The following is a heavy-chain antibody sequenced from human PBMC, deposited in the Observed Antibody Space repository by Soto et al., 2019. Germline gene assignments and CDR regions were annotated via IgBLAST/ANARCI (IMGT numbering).Heavy chain of an antibody. J-gene: IGHJ5*02. CDR3: AISGSKNMVRGVIILNNWFDP. Sequence: SETLSLTCTVSGGSISSYYWSWIRQPPGKGLEWIGYIYYSGSTNYNPSLKSRVTISVDTSKNQFSLKLSSVTAADTAVYYCAISGSKNMVRGVIILNNWFDPWGQGTLVTVSS. CDR1: GGSISSYY. D-gene: IGHD3-10*01. CDR2: IYYSGST. V-gene: IGHV4-59*08.